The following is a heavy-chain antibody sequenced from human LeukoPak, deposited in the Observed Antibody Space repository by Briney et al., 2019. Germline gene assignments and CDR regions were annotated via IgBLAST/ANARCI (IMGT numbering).Heavy chain of an antibody. CDR1: GYTLTELS. Sequence: ASVKVSCKVSGYTLTELSMHWVRQAPGKGLEWMGGFDPEDGETIYAQKFQGRVTMTEDTSTDTAYMELSSLRSEDTAVYYCATVTPRREMIVVPEDAFDIWGQGTMVTVSS. D-gene: IGHD3-22*01. V-gene: IGHV1-24*01. J-gene: IGHJ3*02. CDR2: FDPEDGET. CDR3: ATVTPRREMIVVPEDAFDI.